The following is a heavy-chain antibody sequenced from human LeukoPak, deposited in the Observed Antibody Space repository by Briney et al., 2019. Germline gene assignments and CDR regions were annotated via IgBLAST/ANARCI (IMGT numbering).Heavy chain of an antibody. D-gene: IGHD6-6*01. CDR2: INPSGGST. V-gene: IGHV1-46*01. CDR3: ARDSGLVPYYFDY. Sequence: ASVKVSCKASGYTFTSYYMHWVRQAPGQGLEWMGIINPSGGSTSYAQKFQGRVTMTRDTSTSTVYMELSRLRSDDTAVYYCARDSGLVPYYFDYWGQGTLVTVSS. CDR1: GYTFTSYY. J-gene: IGHJ4*02.